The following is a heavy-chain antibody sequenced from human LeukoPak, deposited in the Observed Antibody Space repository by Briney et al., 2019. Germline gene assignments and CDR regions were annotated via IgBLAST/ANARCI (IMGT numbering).Heavy chain of an antibody. J-gene: IGHJ4*02. V-gene: IGHV3-72*01. CDR3: TRVRHGDYFDY. D-gene: IGHD4-17*01. CDR2: VRNKPNGYTT. CDR1: GFSISDHY. Sequence: GGSLRLSCAASGFSISDHYMDWVRQAPGKGLEWVGRVRNKPNGYTTDYGTSVKGRFTISRDDSKNSLYLQMNSLTSEDTAVCYCTRVRHGDYFDYWGQGTLVSVSS.